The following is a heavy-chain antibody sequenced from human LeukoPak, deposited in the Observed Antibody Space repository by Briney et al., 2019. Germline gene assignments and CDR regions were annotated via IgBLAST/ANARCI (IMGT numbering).Heavy chain of an antibody. V-gene: IGHV3-7*01. Sequence: GGSLRLSCAASGFTFSAHWMSWVRQAPGKGLEWVANIKEDGSEKYYVDSVKGRFTISRDIAKNSLYLQMNSLRAEDTAVYYCARDLYSQFWGQGTLVTVSS. D-gene: IGHD2-21*01. CDR2: IKEDGSEK. J-gene: IGHJ4*02. CDR3: ARDLYSQF. CDR1: GFTFSAHW.